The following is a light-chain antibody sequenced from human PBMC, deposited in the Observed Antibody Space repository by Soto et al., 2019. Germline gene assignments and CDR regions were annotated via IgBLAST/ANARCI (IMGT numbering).Light chain of an antibody. J-gene: IGLJ2*01. CDR2: QDT. V-gene: IGLV3-1*01. CDR3: QAWDSDTYVV. CDR1: KLGERY. Sequence: SYELTQPPSMSVSPGQTASITCSGDKLGERYVSWYQLKPGQSPVLVIYQDTKRPSGIPERFSGSNSGNTATLTIRGTQTMDEADYYCQAWDSDTYVVFGGGTQLTVL.